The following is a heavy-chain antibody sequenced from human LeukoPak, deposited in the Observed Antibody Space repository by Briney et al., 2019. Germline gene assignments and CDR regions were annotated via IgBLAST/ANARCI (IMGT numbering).Heavy chain of an antibody. CDR3: ARHVGSGYDCLDY. J-gene: IGHJ4*02. D-gene: IGHD5-12*01. CDR1: GGSISSYY. Sequence: SSETLSLTCTVSGGSISSYYWSWIRQPPGKGLEWIGYIYYSGSTNYNPSLKSRVTISVDTSKNQFSLKLSSVTAADTAVYYCARHVGSGYDCLDYWGQGTPVTVSS. V-gene: IGHV4-59*08. CDR2: IYYSGST.